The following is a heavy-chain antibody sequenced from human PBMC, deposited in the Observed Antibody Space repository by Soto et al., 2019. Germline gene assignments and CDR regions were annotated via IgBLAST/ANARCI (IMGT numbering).Heavy chain of an antibody. CDR1: GDSVSSNSAA. CDR3: ARDPGGITMVRGVIITRDYYGMDV. Sequence: SQTLSLTCAISGDSVSSNSAAWNWIRQSPSRGLEWLGRTYYRSKWYNDYAVSVKSRITINPDTSKNQFSLQLNSVTPEDTAVYYCARDPGGITMVRGVIITRDYYGMDVWGQGXTVTVS. J-gene: IGHJ6*02. CDR2: TYYRSKWYN. V-gene: IGHV6-1*01. D-gene: IGHD3-10*01.